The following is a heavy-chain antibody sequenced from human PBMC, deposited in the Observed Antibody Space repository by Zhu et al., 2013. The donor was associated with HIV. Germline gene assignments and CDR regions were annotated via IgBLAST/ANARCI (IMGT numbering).Heavy chain of an antibody. V-gene: IGHV1-69*01. D-gene: IGHD3-16*02. CDR3: ARGKPNLGDFSLYRFYFDS. CDR1: GSTFSSYA. Sequence: QVHGAVWAEVKKPGSSVKVSCKSSGSTFSSYAFSWVRQAPGQGLEWMGDVVPVLGTDNYSPRFRGRVTITADETTRTAYMDLSGLTSDDTAVYYCARGKPNLGDFSLYRFYFDSWGQGTLVTVSS. CDR2: VVPVLGTD. J-gene: IGHJ4*02.